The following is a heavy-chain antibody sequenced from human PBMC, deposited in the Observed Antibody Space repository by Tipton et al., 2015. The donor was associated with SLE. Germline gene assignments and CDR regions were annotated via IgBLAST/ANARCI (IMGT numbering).Heavy chain of an antibody. CDR1: GDSISSDH. Sequence: LRLSCTVSGDSISSDHWGWIRQPPGKGLEWIGSISHSGNTYYNPSLKSRVSMSIDTSKNQVFLRLSSVTAADTAVYYCARHDYDDNGYYMHYFDYWGQGTLVTVSS. J-gene: IGHJ4*02. CDR2: ISHSGNT. D-gene: IGHD3-22*01. CDR3: ARHDYDDNGYYMHYFDY. V-gene: IGHV4-38-2*02.